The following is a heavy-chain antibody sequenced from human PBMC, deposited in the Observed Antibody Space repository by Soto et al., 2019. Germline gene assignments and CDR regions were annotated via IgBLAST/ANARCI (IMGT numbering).Heavy chain of an antibody. CDR3: ASGAVAGTYSYYYGMDD. V-gene: IGHV1-3*01. CDR2: INAGNGNT. CDR1: GYTFTSYA. D-gene: IGHD6-19*01. J-gene: IGHJ6*02. Sequence: ASVKVSCKASGYTFTSYAMHWVRQAPGQRLEWMGWINAGNGNTKYSQKFQGRVTITRDTSASTAYMELSSLRSEDTAVYYCASGAVAGTYSYYYGMDDWGQGTTVTVSS.